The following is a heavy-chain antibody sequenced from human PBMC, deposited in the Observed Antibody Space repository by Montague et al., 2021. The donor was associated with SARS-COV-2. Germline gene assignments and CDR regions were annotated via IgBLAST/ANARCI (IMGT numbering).Heavy chain of an antibody. V-gene: IGHV4-34*01. Sequence: SETLSLTCAVYGGSISDYKWMWIRQSPGKGLEWLGQISHSGSANYNPSPKSRVTISVDTAKNQLSLKVTSANVADTAVYYCTRGAPGYWGQGTLATVSS. CDR2: ISHSGSA. J-gene: IGHJ4*02. CDR1: GGSISDYK. CDR3: TRGAPGY.